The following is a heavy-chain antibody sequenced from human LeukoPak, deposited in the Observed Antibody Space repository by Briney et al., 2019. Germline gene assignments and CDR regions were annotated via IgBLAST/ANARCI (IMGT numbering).Heavy chain of an antibody. CDR3: AKYSDYYGSGSYY. V-gene: IGHV3-23*01. D-gene: IGHD3-10*01. CDR1: GFTFSSYA. Sequence: PGGSLRLSCTASGFTFSSYAMSWVRQAPGKGLEWVSAISGSGGSTYYADSVKGRFTISRDNSKNTLYLQMNSLRAEDTAVYYCAKYSDYYGSGSYYWGQGTLVTVSS. CDR2: ISGSGGST. J-gene: IGHJ4*02.